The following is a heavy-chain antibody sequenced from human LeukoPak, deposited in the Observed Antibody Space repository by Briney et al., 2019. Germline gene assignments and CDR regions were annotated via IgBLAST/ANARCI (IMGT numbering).Heavy chain of an antibody. V-gene: IGHV4-59*01. CDR3: ARGPPLYSSGWYYRGAFDI. Sequence: PSETLSLTCTVSGGSISSYYWSWIRQPPGKGLEWIGYIYYSGSTNYNPSLKSRVTISVDTSKNQFSLKLSSVTAADTAVYYCARGPPLYSSGWYYRGAFDIWGQGTMVTVSS. J-gene: IGHJ3*02. D-gene: IGHD6-19*01. CDR2: IYYSGST. CDR1: GGSISSYY.